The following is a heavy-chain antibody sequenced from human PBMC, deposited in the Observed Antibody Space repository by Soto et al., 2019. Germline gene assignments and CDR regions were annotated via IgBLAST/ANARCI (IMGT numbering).Heavy chain of an antibody. Sequence: QVQLQESGPGLVKPSGTLSLTCAVSGDSINSSNLWSWVRQPPGKGLEWIGEIYHSGTINYNPSLKSRISISLDKSKNQFSLKLNSVTAADTAVYFCASSKRPTVLVDYWGQGALVTVSS. D-gene: IGHD2-8*02. J-gene: IGHJ4*02. CDR1: GDSINSSNL. V-gene: IGHV4-4*02. CDR2: IYHSGTI. CDR3: ASSKRPTVLVDY.